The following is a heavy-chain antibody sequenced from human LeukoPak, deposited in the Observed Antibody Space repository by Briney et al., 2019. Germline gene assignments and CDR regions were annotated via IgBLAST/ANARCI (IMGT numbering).Heavy chain of an antibody. CDR1: GFTFSSYS. J-gene: IGHJ4*02. CDR2: ISTSSNTI. V-gene: IGHV3-48*01. CDR3: ARDPPGGLGFDY. Sequence: PGGSLRLSCAASGFTFSSYSMNWVRQTPGKGLEWISYISTSSNTIYYADSVKGRFTISRDNAKNSLYLQMNSLRAEDTAVFYCARDPPGGLGFDYWGQGILVTVSS. D-gene: IGHD3-16*01.